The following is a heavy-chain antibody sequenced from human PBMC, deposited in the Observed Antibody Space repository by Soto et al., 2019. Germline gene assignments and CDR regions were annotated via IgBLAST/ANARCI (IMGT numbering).Heavy chain of an antibody. CDR1: GGSISSSSYY. CDR2: IYYSGST. J-gene: IGHJ4*02. V-gene: IGHV4-39*01. CDR3: ARSSRDIAAAGSDY. Sequence: SETLSLTCTVSGGSISSSSYYWGWIRQPPGKGLEWIGSIYYSGSTYYNPSLKSRVTISVDTSKNQFSLKLSSVTAADTAVYYCARSSRDIAAAGSDYWGQGTLVTVSS. D-gene: IGHD6-13*01.